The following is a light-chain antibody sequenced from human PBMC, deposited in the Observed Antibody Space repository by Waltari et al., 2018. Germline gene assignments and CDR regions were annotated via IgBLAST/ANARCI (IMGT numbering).Light chain of an antibody. V-gene: IGLV3-1*01. CDR3: QAWDSRHVI. CDR2: QDT. J-gene: IGLJ2*01. Sequence: SYELTQPPSVHVSPGQTASITCSGDKLGDKYASWYQQKPGQSPVLVICQDTKRPSGIPERFSGSNSGNTATLTISGTQAMDEADYYCQAWDSRHVIIGGGTKLTVL. CDR1: KLGDKY.